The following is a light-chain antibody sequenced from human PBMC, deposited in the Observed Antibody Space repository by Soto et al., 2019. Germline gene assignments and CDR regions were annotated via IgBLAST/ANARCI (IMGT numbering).Light chain of an antibody. V-gene: IGKV3-20*01. CDR1: QSVSISY. J-gene: IGKJ3*01. Sequence: EIVLTQSPGTLSLSPGERATLSCRASQSVSISYLAWYQQKPGQAPRLLINSTSSRATGIPDRFSGSGSGTDFTLTISRLEPEDFAVYYCHQYGSSPFTFGPGTKVDIK. CDR3: HQYGSSPFT. CDR2: STS.